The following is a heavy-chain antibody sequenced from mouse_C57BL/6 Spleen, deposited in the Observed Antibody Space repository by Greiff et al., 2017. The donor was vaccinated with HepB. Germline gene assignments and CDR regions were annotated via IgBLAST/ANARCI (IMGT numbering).Heavy chain of an antibody. V-gene: IGHV1-69*01. CDR3: ARIDYGNYGGY. Sequence: VQLQQPGAELVMPGASVKLSCKASGYTFTSYWMHWVKQRPGQGLEWIGEIDPSDSYTNYNQKFKGKSTLTVDKSSSTAYMQLSSLTSEDSAVYYCARIDYGNYGGYWGQGTTLTVSS. CDR2: IDPSDSYT. CDR1: GYTFTSYW. D-gene: IGHD2-1*01. J-gene: IGHJ2*01.